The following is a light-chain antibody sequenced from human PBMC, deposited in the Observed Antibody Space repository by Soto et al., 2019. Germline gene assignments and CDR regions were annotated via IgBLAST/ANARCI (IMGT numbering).Light chain of an antibody. CDR3: QQFDNWPRT. V-gene: IGKV3-15*01. Sequence: EIVMTQSPGTLSVSPGERATLSCRASQSVSSNLAWYQQKPGQAPRLLIYGASTRATGIPGRFSGSGSETEFTLTISSLQSEDFAVYYCQQFDNWPRTFGQGTKVEI. CDR2: GAS. CDR1: QSVSSN. J-gene: IGKJ1*01.